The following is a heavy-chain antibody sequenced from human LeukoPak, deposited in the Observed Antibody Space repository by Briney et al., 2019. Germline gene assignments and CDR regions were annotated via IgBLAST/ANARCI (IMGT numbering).Heavy chain of an antibody. CDR1: GYTFTSYD. Sequence: GASVKVSCKASGYTFTSYDINWVRQATGQGLEWMGWMNPNSGNTDYAQKFQGRVTMTRNTSISTAYMELSSLRSEDTAVYYCARAMVRGVIIGVGYWGQGTLVTVSS. V-gene: IGHV1-8*01. CDR2: MNPNSGNT. D-gene: IGHD3-10*01. CDR3: ARAMVRGVIIGVGY. J-gene: IGHJ4*02.